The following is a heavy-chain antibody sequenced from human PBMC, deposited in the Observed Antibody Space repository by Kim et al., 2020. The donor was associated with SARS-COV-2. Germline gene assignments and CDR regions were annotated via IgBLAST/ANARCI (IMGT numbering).Heavy chain of an antibody. D-gene: IGHD2-2*01. CDR1: GGSITTTSYY. J-gene: IGHJ5*02. CDR3: VRYRVVVVPAATWFDP. Sequence: SETLSLTCTVSGGSITTTSYYWGWIRPPPGMGLEWIGSMYYSGSIYKNPSLKSRVTISVDMSKNQFSLKLSSATAADTAAYYCVRYRVVVVPAATWFDPWGQGTLVTVSS. CDR2: MYYSGSI. V-gene: IGHV4-39*01.